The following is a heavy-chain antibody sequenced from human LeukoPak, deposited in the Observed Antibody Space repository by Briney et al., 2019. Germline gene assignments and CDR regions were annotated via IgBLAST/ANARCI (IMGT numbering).Heavy chain of an antibody. J-gene: IGHJ5*02. CDR2: INPSGGST. Sequence: ASVKASCKASGYTFTSYYMHWVRQAPGQGLEWMGIINPSGGSTSYAQKFQGRVTMTRDMSTSTVYMELSSLRSEDTAVYYCARDYCSSTSCRNWFDPWGQGTLVTVSS. CDR1: GYTFTSYY. V-gene: IGHV1-46*01. D-gene: IGHD2-2*01. CDR3: ARDYCSSTSCRNWFDP.